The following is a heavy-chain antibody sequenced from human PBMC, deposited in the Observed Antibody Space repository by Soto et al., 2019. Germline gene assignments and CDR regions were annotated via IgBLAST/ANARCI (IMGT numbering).Heavy chain of an antibody. V-gene: IGHV3-23*01. Sequence: EVQLLESGGGLVQPGGSLRLSCAASGFTFTDYALSWVRQAPGKGREWVATISGIGGSTYLADSVKGRLSISRDKYKNTVSLLMNSLRAEDTAVYFCARGSSGYISSWYYFDYWGRGTLVTVSS. D-gene: IGHD6-13*01. CDR3: ARGSSGYISSWYYFDY. CDR1: GFTFTDYA. J-gene: IGHJ4*02. CDR2: ISGIGGST.